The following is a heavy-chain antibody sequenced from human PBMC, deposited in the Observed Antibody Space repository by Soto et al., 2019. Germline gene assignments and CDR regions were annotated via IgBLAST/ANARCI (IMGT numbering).Heavy chain of an antibody. CDR3: ARLFTENYNIDY. D-gene: IGHD1-20*01. V-gene: IGHV4-39*01. CDR1: GGSISSNSHY. CDR2: IFHSGST. Sequence: PSETLSLTCTVSGGSISSNSHYWGWIRQTPGKGLEWIGSIFHSGSTKYSASLKSRVTISVDTSKDQFSLRLSSVTAADTAVYFCARLFTENYNIDYWGQGTLVTVSS. J-gene: IGHJ4*01.